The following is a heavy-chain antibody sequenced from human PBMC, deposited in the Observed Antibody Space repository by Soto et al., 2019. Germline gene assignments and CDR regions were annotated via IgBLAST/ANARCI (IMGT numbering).Heavy chain of an antibody. V-gene: IGHV1-18*01. CDR3: ARDEVPAANWLDR. J-gene: IGHJ5*02. Sequence: ASVKVSCKASGYTFINYGITWVRQAPGQGLEWMGWISGYNGNTKYADKLQGRVTMTTDTSTTTAYMELRSLRSDDTAVYYCARDEVPAANWLDRWGQGTLVTVS. D-gene: IGHD2-2*01. CDR1: GYTFINYG. CDR2: ISGYNGNT.